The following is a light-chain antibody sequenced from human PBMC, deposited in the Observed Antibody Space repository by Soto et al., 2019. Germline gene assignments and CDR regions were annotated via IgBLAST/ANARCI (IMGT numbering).Light chain of an antibody. V-gene: IGLV1-51*01. Sequence: QSVLTQSPSVSAAPGQKVTISCSGSSSNIGNNYVSWYQQLPGTAPKLLIYDNNKRPSVIPDLFSGPKSGTSGTLDITRLQNGDEADYYCATGDVSLPGEVFGGGTKRTVL. CDR1: SSNIGNNY. CDR3: ATGDVSLPGEV. CDR2: DNN. J-gene: IGLJ2*01.